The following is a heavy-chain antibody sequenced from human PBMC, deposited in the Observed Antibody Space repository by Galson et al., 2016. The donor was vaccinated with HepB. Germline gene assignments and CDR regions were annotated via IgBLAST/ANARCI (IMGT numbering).Heavy chain of an antibody. CDR1: GFNFGTYG. Sequence: SLRLSCAGSGFNFGTYGMHWVRHTPGKGLEWLTVISYDGVDKNYADSVKGRFTISRDNAKNTLFLQMNSLRAEDTAVYYCVRANEMDVWGQGTTVTVSS. V-gene: IGHV3-33*03. D-gene: IGHD1-1*01. CDR2: ISYDGVDK. CDR3: VRANEMDV. J-gene: IGHJ6*02.